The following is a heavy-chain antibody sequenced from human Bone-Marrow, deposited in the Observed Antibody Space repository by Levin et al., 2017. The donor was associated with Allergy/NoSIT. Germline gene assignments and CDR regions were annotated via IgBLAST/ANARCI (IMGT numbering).Heavy chain of an antibody. Sequence: PGGSLRLSCAASGFTFSSYWMSWVRQAPGKGLAWVANIQQDGSNQHYVDSVRGRFTISRDNVKNSLFLQLNSLRAEDTAVYYCTVSIDDNDNSGHFDYWGQGTPVTVSS. V-gene: IGHV3-7*01. D-gene: IGHD3-22*01. J-gene: IGHJ4*02. CDR2: IQQDGSNQ. CDR3: TVSIDDNDNSGHFDY. CDR1: GFTFSSYW.